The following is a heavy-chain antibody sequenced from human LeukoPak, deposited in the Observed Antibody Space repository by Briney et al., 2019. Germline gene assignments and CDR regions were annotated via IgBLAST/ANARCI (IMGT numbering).Heavy chain of an antibody. V-gene: IGHV1-69*06. D-gene: IGHD5-12*01. CDR1: GGTFRNSI. Sequence: ASVKVSCKASGGTFRNSIITWARQAPGHGLEWMGGITPIFGTTNYAQRFQGRVTIIADKSTTTAYMELTSLRSEDTAVYYCARGTYSAYDLGSYMDVWGKGTTVIVSS. CDR3: ARGTYSAYDLGSYMDV. CDR2: ITPIFGTT. J-gene: IGHJ6*03.